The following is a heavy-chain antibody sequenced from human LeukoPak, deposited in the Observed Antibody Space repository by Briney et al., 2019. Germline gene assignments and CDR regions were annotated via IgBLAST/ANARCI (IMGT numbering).Heavy chain of an antibody. CDR2: IYYSGST. D-gene: IGHD5-18*01. Sequence: SETLSLTCSVSGGSISSSIYYWGWIRQPPGKGLEWIGSIYYSGSTYYNPSLKSRVTISVDTSKNQFSLKLSSVTAADTAVYYCARHDWRIQLWDYWGQGTLVTVSS. CDR1: GGSISSSIYY. V-gene: IGHV4-39*01. J-gene: IGHJ4*02. CDR3: ARHDWRIQLWDY.